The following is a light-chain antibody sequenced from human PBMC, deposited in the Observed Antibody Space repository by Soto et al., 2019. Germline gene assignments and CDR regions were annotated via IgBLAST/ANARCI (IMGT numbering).Light chain of an antibody. J-gene: IGKJ1*01. Sequence: EIVMTQSPATLSVSPGERATLSCRASQSVSSNLAWYQQKPGQAPSLLIYGASTRANGIPARFSGSGTGTEVTLTISSLQSEDFAVYYCQQYNNWPPWTVGQGTKVEIK. CDR2: GAS. V-gene: IGKV3-15*01. CDR1: QSVSSN. CDR3: QQYNNWPPWT.